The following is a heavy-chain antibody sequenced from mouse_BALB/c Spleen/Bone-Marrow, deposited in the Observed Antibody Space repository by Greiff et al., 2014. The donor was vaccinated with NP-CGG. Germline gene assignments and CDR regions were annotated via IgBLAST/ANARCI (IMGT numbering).Heavy chain of an antibody. CDR3: ARGSYYYGSSSPWFAY. V-gene: IGHV1S41*01. D-gene: IGHD1-1*01. CDR2: IPPGSGTT. J-gene: IGHJ3*01. CDR1: GYTFTSYW. Sequence: DLVKPGASVKLSCKASGYTFTSYWINWIKQRPGQGLEWIGRIPPGSGTTYYNEHFKGKATMTVDTSSTTAYIQLSSLSSEDSAVYFCARGSYYYGSSSPWFAYWGQGTLVTVSA.